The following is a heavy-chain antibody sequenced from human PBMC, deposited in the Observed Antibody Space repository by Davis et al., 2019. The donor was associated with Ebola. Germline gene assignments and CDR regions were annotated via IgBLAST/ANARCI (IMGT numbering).Heavy chain of an antibody. J-gene: IGHJ4*02. D-gene: IGHD3-22*01. CDR3: ARDLGYYDNNGSPRLGYYLDS. V-gene: IGHV6-1*01. CDR1: GDGVSSNFAA. Sequence: SETLSLTCAIPGDGVSSNFAAWSWIRQSPSIGLEWLGRTFYRSKWFSVYAVSMKGRLTIVPDTSKNHFYLHLNSVTPEETAVYYCARDLGYYDNNGSPRLGYYLDSWGQGTPVTVSS. CDR2: TFYRSKWFS.